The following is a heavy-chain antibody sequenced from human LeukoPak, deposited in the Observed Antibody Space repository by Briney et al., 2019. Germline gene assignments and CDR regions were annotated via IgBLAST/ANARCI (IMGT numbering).Heavy chain of an antibody. V-gene: IGHV3-23*01. J-gene: IGHJ4*02. D-gene: IGHD6-19*01. Sequence: GRSLRLSCAASGFTFSSYAMSWVRQAPGKGLEWVSAISGSGGSTNYADSVKGRFTISRDNAKDTLYLHMNSLRAEDTAVYYCAKGQGIAVAGTDYWGQGTLVTVSS. CDR1: GFTFSSYA. CDR2: ISGSGGST. CDR3: AKGQGIAVAGTDY.